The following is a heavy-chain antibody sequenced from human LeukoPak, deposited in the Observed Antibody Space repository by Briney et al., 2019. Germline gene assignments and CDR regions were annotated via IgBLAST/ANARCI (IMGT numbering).Heavy chain of an antibody. CDR2: INAGNGNT. J-gene: IGHJ4*02. CDR3: ARGARTLGDYVWGSYRYLLFDY. CDR1: GYTFTSYA. D-gene: IGHD3-16*02. Sequence: EASVKVSCKASGYTFTSYAMHWVRQAPGQRLEWMGWINAGNGNTKYSQEFQGRVTITRDTSASTAYMELSSLRSEDMAVYYCARGARTLGDYVWGSYRYLLFDYWGQGTLVTVSS. V-gene: IGHV1-3*03.